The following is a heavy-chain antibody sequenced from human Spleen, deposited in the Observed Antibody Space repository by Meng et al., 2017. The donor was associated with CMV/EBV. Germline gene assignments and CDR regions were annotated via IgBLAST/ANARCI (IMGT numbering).Heavy chain of an antibody. V-gene: IGHV3-48*03. CDR3: ARMRGYYFDY. CDR2: ISSSGSDI. CDR1: GFTFSTYE. Sequence: GESLKISCAASGFTFSTYEMHWVRQAPGEGLEWVSYISSSGSDIYYADSVKGRLTISRDNAKNSLYLQMNNLRAEDTAVYYCARMRGYYFDYWGQGTLVTVSS. D-gene: IGHD3-16*01. J-gene: IGHJ4*02.